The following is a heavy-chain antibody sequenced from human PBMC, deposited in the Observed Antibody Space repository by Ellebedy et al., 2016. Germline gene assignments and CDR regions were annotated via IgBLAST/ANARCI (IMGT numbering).Heavy chain of an antibody. D-gene: IGHD4-17*01. CDR2: ISWNSGSI. CDR3: ARDSIDYCDNDCYYYFDN. CDR1: GFTFDAYA. V-gene: IGHV3-9*01. Sequence: GGSLRLSCAASGFTFDAYAMHWVRQAPGKGLEWVSGISWNSGSIDYADSVKGRFAISRDNSKNSLYLQMNSLRSEDTAVYYCARDSIDYCDNDCYYYFDNWGQGTLVTVSS. J-gene: IGHJ4*02.